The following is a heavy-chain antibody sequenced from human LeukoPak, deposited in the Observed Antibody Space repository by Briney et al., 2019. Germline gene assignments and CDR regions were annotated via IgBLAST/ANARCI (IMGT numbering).Heavy chain of an antibody. CDR2: ISYDGSNK. V-gene: IGHV3-30*04. CDR1: GFTFSNYA. CDR3: ARRGYFDS. Sequence: GGSLRLSCAASGFTFSNYAMHWVRQAPGKGLEWVAVISYDGSNKYYADSVKGRFTISRDNSKNTLYLQMNSLRSEDTAVYYCARRGYFDSWGQGTLVTVSS. J-gene: IGHJ4*02.